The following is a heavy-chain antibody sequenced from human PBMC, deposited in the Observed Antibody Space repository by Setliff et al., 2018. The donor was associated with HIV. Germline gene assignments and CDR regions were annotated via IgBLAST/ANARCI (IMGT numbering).Heavy chain of an antibody. CDR1: GGTFSRHT. CDR2: INPSGGTT. J-gene: IGHJ6*03. CDR3: AACSASAYYYYYMDV. D-gene: IGHD2-15*01. Sequence: ASVKVSCKSSGGTFSRHTISWVRQAPGQGLEWMGIINPSGGTTHYAQQFRGRLTITADKSTTTAYMSLSSLRFEDTAVYYCAACSASAYYYYYMDVWDKGTTVTVSS. V-gene: IGHV1-69*08.